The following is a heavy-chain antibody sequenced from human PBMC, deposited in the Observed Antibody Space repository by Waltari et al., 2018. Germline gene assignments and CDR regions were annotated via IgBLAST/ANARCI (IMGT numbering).Heavy chain of an antibody. CDR3: ARDRGIGLYFDS. Sequence: QLQLQESGPGLVKPSGTMSLTCTVSGDPMNSNSWRSWVRQPPEKGLEWIGQIHRSGRSNYNPSLESRVTISLDTSNRQFSLKLTSTTAADTAVYYCARDRGIGLYFDSWGQGTLVTVSP. V-gene: IGHV4-4*02. D-gene: IGHD1-26*01. CDR1: GDPMNSNSW. CDR2: IHRSGRS. J-gene: IGHJ4*02.